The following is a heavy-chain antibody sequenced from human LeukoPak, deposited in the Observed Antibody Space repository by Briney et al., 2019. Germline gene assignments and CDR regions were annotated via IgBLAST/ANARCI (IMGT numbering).Heavy chain of an antibody. Sequence: SETLSLTCTVSGGSISSYYWSWIRQPPGKGLEWIGYIYYSGSTNYNPSLKSRVTISVDTSKNQFSLKLSSVTAADTAVYYCARVVSEVWFGKLYYYYMDVWGKGTTVTISS. CDR2: IYYSGST. CDR1: GGSISSYY. CDR3: ARVVSEVWFGKLYYYYMDV. V-gene: IGHV4-59*01. D-gene: IGHD3-10*01. J-gene: IGHJ6*03.